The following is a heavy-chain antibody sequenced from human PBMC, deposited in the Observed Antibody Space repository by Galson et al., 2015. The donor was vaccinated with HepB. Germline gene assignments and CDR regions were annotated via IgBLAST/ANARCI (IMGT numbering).Heavy chain of an antibody. CDR2: INHSGGT. Sequence: LSLTCAVYSGSFSGYYWSWIRQPPGKGLEWIGEINHSGGTKYKASLKSRVTISVDSPKNQFSLKLNSVTAADSAVYYCARANGFGPTFDYRGQGTLVTVSS. CDR3: ARANGFGPTFDY. V-gene: IGHV4-34*01. J-gene: IGHJ4*02. D-gene: IGHD5-24*01. CDR1: SGSFSGYY.